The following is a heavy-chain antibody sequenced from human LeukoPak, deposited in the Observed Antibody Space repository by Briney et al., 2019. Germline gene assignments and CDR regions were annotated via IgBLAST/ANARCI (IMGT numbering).Heavy chain of an antibody. J-gene: IGHJ4*02. CDR2: IRSKKVLGGAI. CDR1: GFTFGDYG. D-gene: IGHD2-21*02. V-gene: IGHV3-49*03. CDR3: TRDWWGLGFDY. Sequence: GGSLRLSCTAFGFTFGDYGLSWFRQAPGKGLEWIGFIRSKKVLGGAIEYAASVKGRFTFSRDDSKSIAYLQMNDLRTDDTAVYYCTRDWWGLGFDYWGQGTLVTVSS.